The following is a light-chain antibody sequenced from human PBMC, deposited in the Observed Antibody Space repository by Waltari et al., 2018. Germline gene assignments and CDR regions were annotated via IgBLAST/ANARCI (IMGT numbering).Light chain of an antibody. V-gene: IGKV4-1*01. Sequence: DIVMTHSPPSFPVAPVGRATTNYNSSQSVLYGSNNKNYLAWYQQKSGQPPKLLIYWASTRESGVPDRFSGSGSGTDFTLTISSLQAEDVAVYYCQQYYTTPRTFGRGTKVEIK. CDR2: WAS. CDR1: QSVLYGSNNKNY. J-gene: IGKJ4*02. CDR3: QQYYTTPRT.